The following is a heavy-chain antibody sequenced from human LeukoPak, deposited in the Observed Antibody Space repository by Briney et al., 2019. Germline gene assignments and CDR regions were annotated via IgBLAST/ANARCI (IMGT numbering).Heavy chain of an antibody. V-gene: IGHV4-38-2*01. Sequence: GSLRLSCAASGFTFSASDMNWVRQTPGKGLEWIGSIYYSGSTYYNPSLKSRVTISVDTSKNQFSLKLSSVTAADTAVYYCARTRYYYNSRSYGAPYYFDYWGQGTLVTVSS. CDR2: IYYSGST. D-gene: IGHD3-10*01. CDR1: GFTFSASD. CDR3: ARTRYYYNSRSYGAPYYFDY. J-gene: IGHJ4*02.